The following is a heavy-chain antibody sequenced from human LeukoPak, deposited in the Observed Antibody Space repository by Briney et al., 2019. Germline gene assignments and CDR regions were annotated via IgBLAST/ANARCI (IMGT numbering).Heavy chain of an antibody. Sequence: PGGSLRLSCAASGFTFSTYSINWVRQAPGKGLEWVSYISSDSSTIYYADSLKGRFTISRDNAKNSLSLQMNSLRAEDTAVYYCARFVTVAGTGFWGQGTLVTVSS. J-gene: IGHJ4*02. CDR1: GFTFSTYS. CDR3: ARFVTVAGTGF. D-gene: IGHD6-19*01. CDR2: ISSDSSTI. V-gene: IGHV3-48*01.